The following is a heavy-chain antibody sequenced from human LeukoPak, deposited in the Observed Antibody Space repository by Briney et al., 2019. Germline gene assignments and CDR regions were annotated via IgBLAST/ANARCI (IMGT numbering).Heavy chain of an antibody. J-gene: IGHJ4*02. CDR2: IYPGDSDT. Sequence: GESLKISCKGSGYSFTSYWIGWVRQMPGKGLEWMGIIYPGDSDTRYSPSFQGQVTISADKSISTAYLQWSSLKASDTAMYYCARYTGYCSSTSCYGFDYWGQGTLVTVSS. V-gene: IGHV5-51*01. CDR3: ARYTGYCSSTSCYGFDY. D-gene: IGHD2-2*03. CDR1: GYSFTSYW.